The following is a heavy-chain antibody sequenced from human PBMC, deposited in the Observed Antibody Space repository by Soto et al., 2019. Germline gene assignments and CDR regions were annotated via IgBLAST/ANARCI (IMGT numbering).Heavy chain of an antibody. V-gene: IGHV3-30*18. D-gene: IGHD6-13*01. CDR2: ISHDGSET. Sequence: QVQLVESGGGVVQPGRSLRLSCAASGFTFSTSGMHWVRQAPGKGLEWVAMISHDGSETFYVDSVKGRFTISRDTSKNTHYLQMNSLRVEDTAIYHCAKDWGSSGWYNWFDPWGQGTLVTVSS. J-gene: IGHJ5*02. CDR1: GFTFSTSG. CDR3: AKDWGSSGWYNWFDP.